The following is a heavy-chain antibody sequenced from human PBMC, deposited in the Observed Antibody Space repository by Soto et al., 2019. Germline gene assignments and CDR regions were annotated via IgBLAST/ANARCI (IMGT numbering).Heavy chain of an antibody. CDR3: VREGEFGNWNCDY. V-gene: IGHV3-33*01. J-gene: IGHJ4*02. Sequence: QVQLVESGGGVVQPGRSLSLSCAASGFSVSNYGMHWVRQAPGKGLEWVAYIWSDGTTKYYMDSVKGRFTISRDNSKNTVFMQMDSLRAEDTAVYYCVREGEFGNWNCDYWCQGTLVTVSS. CDR2: IWSDGTTK. CDR1: GFSVSNYG. D-gene: IGHD1-1*01.